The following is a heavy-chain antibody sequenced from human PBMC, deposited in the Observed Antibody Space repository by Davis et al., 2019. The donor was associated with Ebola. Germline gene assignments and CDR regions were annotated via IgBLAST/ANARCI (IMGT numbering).Heavy chain of an antibody. CDR3: ARAPGEMATLWFDP. V-gene: IGHV4-31*03. CDR2: IYYSGST. Sequence: SETLSLTCTFSRGSISSGGYYWSWIRHHPGKGPEWTGYIYYSGSTYYNPSLKSRVTISVDTSKNQFSLKLSSVTAADTAVYYCARAPGEMATLWFDPWGQGTLVTVSS. D-gene: IGHD5-24*01. J-gene: IGHJ5*02. CDR1: RGSISSGGYY.